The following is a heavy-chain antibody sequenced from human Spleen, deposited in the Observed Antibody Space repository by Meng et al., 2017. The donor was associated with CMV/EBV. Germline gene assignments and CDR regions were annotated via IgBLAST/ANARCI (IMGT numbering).Heavy chain of an antibody. Sequence: ASVKVSCKASGYIFTNFGISWVRQAPGKRLEWMGWVSAYNDDTNYAQMFQGRVTMTTDTSTSTAYMEMRSLRSDDTAVYYCARGYCSGGSCFEVDPWGQGTLVTVSS. CDR1: GYIFTNFG. J-gene: IGHJ5*02. CDR3: ARGYCSGGSCFEVDP. D-gene: IGHD2-15*01. V-gene: IGHV1-18*01. CDR2: VSAYNDDT.